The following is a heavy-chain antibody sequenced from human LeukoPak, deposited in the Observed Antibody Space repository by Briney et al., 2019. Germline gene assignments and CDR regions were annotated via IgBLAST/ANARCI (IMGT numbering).Heavy chain of an antibody. CDR2: ISAYNGNT. CDR1: GYTFTSYG. CDR3: ARDLASGYGPDY. D-gene: IGHD5-12*01. V-gene: IGHV1-18*01. J-gene: IGHJ4*02. Sequence: ASVKVSCKTSGYTFTSYGISWVRQAPGQGLEWMGWISAYNGNTNYAQKLQGRVTMTTDTSTSTAYMELRSLRSDDTAVYSCARDLASGYGPDYWAQGTLVTVSS.